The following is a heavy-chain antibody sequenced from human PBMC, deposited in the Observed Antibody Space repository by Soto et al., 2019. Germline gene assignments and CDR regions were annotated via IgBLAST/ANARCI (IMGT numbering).Heavy chain of an antibody. Sequence: SETLSLTCSVSGGSINSGRSSWNWIRQSPGKGLERIASIYHSGSTYYNPSLKSRVSISVDRPENQFSLKLSSVAAADTAVYYCVRESAVSGPHWFEIWGPGPLVRVS. CDR2: IYHSGST. CDR3: VRESAVSGPHWFEI. V-gene: IGHV4-30-2*06. D-gene: IGHD6-13*01. J-gene: IGHJ5*02. CDR1: GGSINSGRSS.